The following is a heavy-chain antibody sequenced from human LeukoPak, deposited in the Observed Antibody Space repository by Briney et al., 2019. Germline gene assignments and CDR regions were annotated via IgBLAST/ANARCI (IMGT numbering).Heavy chain of an antibody. D-gene: IGHD3-22*01. CDR3: AISLYYDSSGYYY. CDR1: GGTFSSYA. Sequence: ASVKVSCKASGGTFSSYAISWVRQAPGQGLEWMGRIIPILGIANYAQKFQGRVTITADKSTSTAYMELSRLRSDDTAVYYCAISLYYDSSGYYYWGQGTLVTVSS. CDR2: IIPILGIA. J-gene: IGHJ4*02. V-gene: IGHV1-69*04.